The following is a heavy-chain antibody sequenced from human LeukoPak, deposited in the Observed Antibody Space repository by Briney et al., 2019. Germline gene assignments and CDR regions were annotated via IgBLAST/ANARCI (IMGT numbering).Heavy chain of an antibody. CDR1: DGSFSGCY. Sequence: SETLSLTCAVYDGSFSGCYWSWIRQPPGKGLEWIWEINHSGSTNYNPSLKSRVTISVDTSKNQFSLKLSSVTAADTAVYYCASSIVVVTATREGWFDPWGQGTLVTVSS. J-gene: IGHJ5*02. V-gene: IGHV4-34*01. D-gene: IGHD2-21*02. CDR2: INHSGST. CDR3: ASSIVVVTATREGWFDP.